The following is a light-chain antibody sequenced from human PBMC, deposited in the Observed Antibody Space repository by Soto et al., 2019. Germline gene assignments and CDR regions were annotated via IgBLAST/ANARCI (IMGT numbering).Light chain of an antibody. Sequence: QSVLTQPPSASGTPGQRVTISCSGGISNIGSNPVYWYQQLPGTAPKLLIYSNNQRPSGVPDRFSGSKSGTSASLAISGLRSEDEADYYCAAWDDSLSAFYVFGTGTKVTVL. V-gene: IGLV1-47*02. CDR3: AAWDDSLSAFYV. CDR2: SNN. J-gene: IGLJ1*01. CDR1: ISNIGSNP.